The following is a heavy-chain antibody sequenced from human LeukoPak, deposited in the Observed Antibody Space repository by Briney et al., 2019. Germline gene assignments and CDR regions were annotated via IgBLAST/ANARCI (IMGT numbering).Heavy chain of an antibody. CDR2: ISGSGGST. D-gene: IGHD3-9*01. CDR3: ANNYDILTGYYY. J-gene: IGHJ4*02. V-gene: IGHV3-23*01. CDR1: GFTFSSYA. Sequence: GSLRLSCAASGFTFSSYAMSWVRQAPGKGLEWVSAISGSGGSTYYADSVKGRFIISRDNSKNTLYLQMNSLRAEDTAVYYCANNYDILTGYYYWGQGTLVTVSS.